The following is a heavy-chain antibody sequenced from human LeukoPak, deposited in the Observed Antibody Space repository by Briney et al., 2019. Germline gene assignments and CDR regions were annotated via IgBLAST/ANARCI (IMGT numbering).Heavy chain of an antibody. Sequence: SETLSLTCTVSGGSIRSGDYFWSWIRQPPGTGLEWIGYIYYSGTTYYNPSLKSRVTISVDTPKNQFSLKLSSVTAADTAVYYCARDRAYSGYDYTSDYWGQGTMVTVSS. CDR3: ARDRAYSGYDYTSDY. CDR1: GGSIRSGDYF. J-gene: IGHJ4*02. V-gene: IGHV4-30-4*08. CDR2: IYYSGTT. D-gene: IGHD5-12*01.